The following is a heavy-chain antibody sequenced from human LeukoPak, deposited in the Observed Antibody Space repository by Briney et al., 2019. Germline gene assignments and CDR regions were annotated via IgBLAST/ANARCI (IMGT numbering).Heavy chain of an antibody. CDR1: GGSVSSGSYY. V-gene: IGHV4-61*01. CDR2: IYYSGST. Sequence: SETLSLTCTVSGGSVSSGSYYWSWIRQPPGKGLEWIGYIYYSGSTNYNPSLKSRVTISVDTSKNQFSLKLSSVTAADMAVYYCARDPGYYGMDVWGKGTTVTVSS. J-gene: IGHJ6*04. CDR3: ARDPGYYGMDV.